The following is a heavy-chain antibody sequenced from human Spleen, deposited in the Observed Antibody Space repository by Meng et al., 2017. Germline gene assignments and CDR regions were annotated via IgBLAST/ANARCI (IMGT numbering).Heavy chain of an antibody. CDR3: ARDEDISAAGKLFSDY. J-gene: IGHJ4*02. CDR1: GYNFPDYW. Sequence: GRLVHLGAEVKKPGASWKVSCKPSGYNFPDYWLHWVRRAPGQGLEWMGRIDPKSGDTHYAQRFQGRVTMTGDTSISTAYMELSGLRSDDTAMYYCARDEDISAAGKLFSDYWGQGTLVTVSS. CDR2: IDPKSGDT. D-gene: IGHD6-13*01. V-gene: IGHV1-2*06.